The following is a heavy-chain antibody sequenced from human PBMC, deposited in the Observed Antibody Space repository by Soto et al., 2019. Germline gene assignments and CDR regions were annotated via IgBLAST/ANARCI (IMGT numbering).Heavy chain of an antibody. Sequence: GASVKVSCKASGFTFTSSAVQWVRQARGQRLEWIGWIVVGSGNTNYAQKFQERVTITRDMSTSTAYMELSSLRSEDTAVYYCAADNIPQTSGWPRPSDVWGQGTTVTVSS. V-gene: IGHV1-58*01. CDR2: IVVGSGNT. D-gene: IGHD6-19*01. J-gene: IGHJ6*02. CDR1: GFTFTSSA. CDR3: AADNIPQTSGWPRPSDV.